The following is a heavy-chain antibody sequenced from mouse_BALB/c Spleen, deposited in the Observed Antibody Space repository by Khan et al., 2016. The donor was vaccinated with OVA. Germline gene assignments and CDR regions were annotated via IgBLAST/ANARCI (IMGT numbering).Heavy chain of an antibody. J-gene: IGHJ3*01. CDR3: ARVDYYGSSSWFAY. V-gene: IGHV2-9*02. CDR2: IWAGGST. CDR1: GFSLTSYG. D-gene: IGHD1-1*01. Sequence: VQLQESGPGLVAPSQSLSITCTVSGFSLTSYGVHWVRQPPGKGLEWLGVIWAGGSTNYNSALMCRLSISKDNSKSQVFLKMNSLQTDDTAMYYCARVDYYGSSSWFAYWGQGTLVTVSA.